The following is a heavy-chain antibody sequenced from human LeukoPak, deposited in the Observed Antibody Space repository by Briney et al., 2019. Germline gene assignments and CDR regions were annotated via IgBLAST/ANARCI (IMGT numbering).Heavy chain of an antibody. CDR2: INPNSGGT. V-gene: IGHV1-2*06. CDR3: ARELSNY. CDR1: GNTFIGYW. Sequence: ASVKASCKASGNTFIGYWIHWVRQAPGQGLEWMGRINPNSGGTNYAQKFQGRVTMTRDTSISTAYMELSRLTSDDTAVYYCARELSNYWGQGTLVTVSS. J-gene: IGHJ4*02.